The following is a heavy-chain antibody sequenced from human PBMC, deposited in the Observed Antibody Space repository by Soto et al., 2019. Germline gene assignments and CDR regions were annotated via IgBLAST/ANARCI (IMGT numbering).Heavy chain of an antibody. J-gene: IGHJ4*02. V-gene: IGHV4-59*01. CDR1: GGSISSYY. CDR3: ARGSDHGSYFDY. Sequence: SETLSLTCTVSGGSISSYYWSWIRQPPGKGLEWIGYIYYSGSTNYNPSLKSRVTISVDTSKNQFSLKLSSVTAADTAVYYCARGSDHGSYFDYWGQGTLVTVSS. D-gene: IGHD4-17*01. CDR2: IYYSGST.